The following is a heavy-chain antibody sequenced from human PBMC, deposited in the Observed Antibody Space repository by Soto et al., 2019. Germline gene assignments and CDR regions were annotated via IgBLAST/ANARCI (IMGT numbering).Heavy chain of an antibody. J-gene: IGHJ6*02. Sequence: QVQLQESGPGLVKPSETLSLTCTVSGGSISSYYWSWIRQPPGKGLEWIGYIYYSGSTNYNPSLKSRVTISVDTSKNQFSLKLSSVTAADTAVYYCAIVARGYRYGPYGMDVWGQGTTVTVSS. CDR3: AIVARGYRYGPYGMDV. V-gene: IGHV4-59*01. CDR1: GGSISSYY. D-gene: IGHD5-18*01. CDR2: IYYSGST.